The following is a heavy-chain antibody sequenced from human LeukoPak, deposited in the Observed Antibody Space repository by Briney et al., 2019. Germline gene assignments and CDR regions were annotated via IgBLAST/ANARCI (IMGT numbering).Heavy chain of an antibody. CDR3: AREGVDSSGYHEYYFDY. D-gene: IGHD3-22*01. CDR2: IYSGGST. V-gene: IGHV3-66*01. J-gene: IGHJ4*02. CDR1: GFTVSSNY. Sequence: GGSLRLSCAASGFTVSSNYMSWVRQAPGKGLEWVSVIYSGGSTYYADSVKGRFTISRDNSKNTLYLQMNSLRAEDTAVYYCAREGVDSSGYHEYYFDYWGQGTLVTVSS.